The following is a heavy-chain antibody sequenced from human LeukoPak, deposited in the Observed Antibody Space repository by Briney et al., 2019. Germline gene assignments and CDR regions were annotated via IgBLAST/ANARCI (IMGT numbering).Heavy chain of an antibody. CDR3: ARDLLPDIVVVPAATPFDY. V-gene: IGHV3-21*01. CDR1: GFIFSSYS. CDR2: INSSSSYI. D-gene: IGHD2-2*01. J-gene: IGHJ4*02. Sequence: GGSLRLSCAASGFIFSSYSMNWVRQAPGKGLEWVSSINSSSSYIYYADSVKGRFTISRDNAKNSLYLQMNSLRAEDTAVYYCARDLLPDIVVVPAATPFDYWGQGTLVTVSS.